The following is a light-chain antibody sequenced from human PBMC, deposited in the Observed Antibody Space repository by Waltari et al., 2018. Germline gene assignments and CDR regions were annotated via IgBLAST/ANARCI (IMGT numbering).Light chain of an antibody. V-gene: IGKV1-6*01. CDR3: LQDYNFPLT. CDR2: SAS. J-gene: IGKJ1*01. Sequence: IQMTQSPSFLSASVGDRVTITCRASQGISNALGWYQQKPGEAPKFLIYSASTLQSGVPSRFSGNGSGTDFTLTISGLRPDDFATYYCLQDYNFPLTFGQGTKVEVK. CDR1: QGISNA.